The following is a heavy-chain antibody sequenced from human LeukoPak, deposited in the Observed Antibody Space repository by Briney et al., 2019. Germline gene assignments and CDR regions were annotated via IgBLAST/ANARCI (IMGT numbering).Heavy chain of an antibody. CDR1: GGSISSSNYH. J-gene: IGHJ4*02. Sequence: SGTLSLTCTVSGGSISSSNYHWGWIRQSPGKGLEWIGTIYYSGSTYYHPSLKSRVTISIDTSKNQFSLSLNSVTAADTAVYYCARSGSSLLIYAITQFDYWGQGTLVTVSS. V-gene: IGHV4-39*01. CDR2: IYYSGST. CDR3: ARSGSSLLIYAITQFDY. D-gene: IGHD2-8*01.